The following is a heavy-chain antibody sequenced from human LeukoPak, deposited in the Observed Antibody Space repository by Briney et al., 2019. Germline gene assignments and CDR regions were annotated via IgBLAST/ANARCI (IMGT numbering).Heavy chain of an antibody. CDR1: GFTFNNAW. J-gene: IGHJ4*02. CDR2: ISGSGGST. Sequence: GGSLRLSCAASGFTFNNAWMRWVRQAPGKGLEWVSAISGSGGSTYYADSVKGRFTVSRDNSKNTLYLQMNSLRAEDTAVYYCAKDAKYVFFDYWGQGTLVTVSS. D-gene: IGHD4/OR15-4a*01. CDR3: AKDAKYVFFDY. V-gene: IGHV3-23*01.